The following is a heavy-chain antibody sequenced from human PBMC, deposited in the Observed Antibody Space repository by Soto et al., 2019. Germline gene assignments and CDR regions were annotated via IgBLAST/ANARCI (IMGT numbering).Heavy chain of an antibody. J-gene: IGHJ6*03. D-gene: IGHD5-12*01. Sequence: PSETLSLTCAVYGGSFSGYYWSWIRQPPGKGLEWIGEINHSGSTNYNPSLKSRVTISVDTSKNQFSLKLSSVTAADTAVYYCARSIGGMTGYGYYYYDMDVWGKGTTVTVSS. CDR3: ARSIGGMTGYGYYYYDMDV. CDR1: GGSFSGYY. CDR2: INHSGST. V-gene: IGHV4-34*01.